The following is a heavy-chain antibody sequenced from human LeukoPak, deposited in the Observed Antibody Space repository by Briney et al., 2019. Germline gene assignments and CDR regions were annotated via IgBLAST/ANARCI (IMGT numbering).Heavy chain of an antibody. CDR3: ARSPDYGGNSVDY. D-gene: IGHD4-23*01. J-gene: IGHJ4*02. V-gene: IGHV5-51*01. CDR2: IYPGDSDT. CDR1: GYSFTSYW. Sequence: GESLKISCKGCGYSFTSYWIGWVRQMPGKGLEWMGIIYPGDSDTRYSPSFQGQVTISADKSISTAYLQWSSLKASDTAIYYCARSPDYGGNSVDYWGQGTLVTVSS.